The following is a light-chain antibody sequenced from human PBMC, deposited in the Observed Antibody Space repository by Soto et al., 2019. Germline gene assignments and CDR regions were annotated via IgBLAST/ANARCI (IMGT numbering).Light chain of an antibody. CDR3: QQRSNWPPLFT. Sequence: EIVLTQSPATLSLSPGERATLSCRASQSVSSYLAWYQQKPGQAPRLLIYDASNRATGIPARFSGSGSGTDFTLTLSSLEPEDFAVYDCQQRSNWPPLFTFGPGTKVDIK. CDR2: DAS. CDR1: QSVSSY. V-gene: IGKV3-11*01. J-gene: IGKJ3*01.